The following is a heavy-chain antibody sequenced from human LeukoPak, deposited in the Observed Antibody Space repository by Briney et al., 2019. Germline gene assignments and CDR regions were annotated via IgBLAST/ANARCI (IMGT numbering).Heavy chain of an antibody. V-gene: IGHV1-24*01. D-gene: IGHD5-18*01. CDR1: GKTLSDLS. J-gene: IGHJ4*02. Sequence: GASVKVSCKVSGKTLSDLSIHWLRQPPGKGLEWLGGSDPEDGERIYAQMFRGRDTMTEDTSIDTAYMELSSLRSEDTAVYYCVTGFTTMAVDYFDYWGQGTLVTVSP. CDR3: VTGFTTMAVDYFDY. CDR2: SDPEDGER.